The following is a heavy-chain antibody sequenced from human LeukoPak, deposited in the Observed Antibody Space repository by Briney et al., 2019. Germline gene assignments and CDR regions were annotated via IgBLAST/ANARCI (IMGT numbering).Heavy chain of an antibody. CDR1: GYIFTSYY. Sequence: ASVKVSCKASGYIFTSYYMHWVRQAPGQGLEWMGIINPSGGSTSYAQKFQGRVTMTRDTSTSTVYMELSSLRSEDTAVYYCARVVTMEGFDYWGQGTLVTVSS. V-gene: IGHV1-46*01. CDR3: ARVVTMEGFDY. D-gene: IGHD3-10*01. CDR2: INPSGGST. J-gene: IGHJ4*02.